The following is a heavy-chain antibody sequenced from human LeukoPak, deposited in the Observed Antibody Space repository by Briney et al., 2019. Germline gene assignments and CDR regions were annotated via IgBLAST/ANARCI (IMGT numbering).Heavy chain of an antibody. CDR1: GGSISSYY. D-gene: IGHD3-16*01. J-gene: IGHJ4*02. CDR3: ARARDVWGSHLASYFDY. Sequence: PSETLSLTCTVSGGSISSYYWSWIRQPPGKGLEWIGYIYYSGSTNYNPSLKSRVTISVDTSKNQFSLKLSSVTAADTAVYYCARARDVWGSHLASYFDYWGQGTLVTVSS. V-gene: IGHV4-59*01. CDR2: IYYSGST.